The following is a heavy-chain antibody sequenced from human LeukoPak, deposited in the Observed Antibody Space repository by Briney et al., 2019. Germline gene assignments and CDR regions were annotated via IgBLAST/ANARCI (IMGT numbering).Heavy chain of an antibody. V-gene: IGHV4-30-2*01. J-gene: IGHJ4*02. CDR2: IYYSGST. D-gene: IGHD4-17*01. CDR3: ARDYAHDYGTYFDY. Sequence: SETLSLTCTVSGGSINSGDNYWSWIRQPPGKGLEWIGYIYYSGSTYYNPSLKSRVTISVDRSKNQFSLKLSSVTAADTAVYDCARDYAHDYGTYFDYWGQGTLVTVSS. CDR1: GGSINSGDNY.